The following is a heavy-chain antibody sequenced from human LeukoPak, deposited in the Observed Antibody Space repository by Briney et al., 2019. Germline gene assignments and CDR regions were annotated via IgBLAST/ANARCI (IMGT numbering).Heavy chain of an antibody. V-gene: IGHV3-11*01. J-gene: IGHJ5*02. Sequence: GGFLRLSCAASGFTFSDYYMSWIRQAPGKGLEWVSYISSSGSTIYYADSVKGRFTISRDNAKNSLYLQMNSLRAEDTAVYYCAREKGGPIVASANKYNWFDPWGQGTLVTVSS. D-gene: IGHD5-12*01. CDR3: AREKGGPIVASANKYNWFDP. CDR1: GFTFSDYY. CDR2: ISSSGSTI.